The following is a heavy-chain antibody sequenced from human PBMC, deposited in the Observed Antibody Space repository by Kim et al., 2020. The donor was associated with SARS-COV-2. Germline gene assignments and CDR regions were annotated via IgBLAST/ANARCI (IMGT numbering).Heavy chain of an antibody. CDR1: GFTFGDYA. V-gene: IGHV3-49*04. D-gene: IGHD2-15*01. Sequence: GGSLRLSCTASGFTFGDYAVSWVRQAPGKGLEGVGFIRIKTNGGTAAYAATVKGRFTISRDDSKSIAYLQMNSLKTEDTAVYYCARTSGRNFYYYYYMDLWGQGTTVTVSS. CDR3: ARTSGRNFYYYYYMDL. J-gene: IGHJ6*03. CDR2: IRIKTNGGTA.